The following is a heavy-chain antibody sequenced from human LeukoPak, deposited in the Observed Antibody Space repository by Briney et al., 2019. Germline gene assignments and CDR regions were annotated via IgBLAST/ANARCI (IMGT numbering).Heavy chain of an antibody. CDR2: ISGSGGST. J-gene: IGHJ6*02. V-gene: IGHV3-23*01. CDR1: GFTFNSCW. CDR3: AKDLGRNYYYGMDV. Sequence: GGSLRLSCVVSGFTFNSCWMNWVRQAPGKRLEWVSAISGSGGSTYYADSVKGRFTISRDNSKNTLYLQMNSLRAEDTAVYYCAKDLGRNYYYGMDVWGQGTTVTVSS. D-gene: IGHD1-26*01.